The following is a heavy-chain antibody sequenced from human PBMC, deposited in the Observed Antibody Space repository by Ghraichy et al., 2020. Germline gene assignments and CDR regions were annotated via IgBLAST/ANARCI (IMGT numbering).Heavy chain of an antibody. CDR1: GGTFSSYA. D-gene: IGHD3-16*01. Sequence: SVKVSCKASGGTFSSYAISWVRQAPGQGLEWMGRIIPILCIANYAQKFQGRVTITADKSTSTAYMELSSLRSEDTAVYYCARDRESGLDYYGMDVWGQGTTVTVSS. J-gene: IGHJ6*02. V-gene: IGHV1-69*04. CDR3: ARDRESGLDYYGMDV. CDR2: IIPILCIA.